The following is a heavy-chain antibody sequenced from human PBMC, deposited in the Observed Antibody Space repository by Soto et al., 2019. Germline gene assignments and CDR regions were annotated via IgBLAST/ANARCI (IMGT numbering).Heavy chain of an antibody. CDR1: GFTFSSYA. CDR3: ANTPHSGMDV. Sequence: GGSLRLSCAASGFTFSSYAMSWVRQAPGKGVEWVSAISGSGGSTYYADSVKGLFTISRDKSKNTLYLQMNSLRAEDTAVYYCANTPHSGMDVWGKGTTVTVSS. CDR2: ISGSGGST. J-gene: IGHJ6*03. D-gene: IGHD1-26*01. V-gene: IGHV3-23*01.